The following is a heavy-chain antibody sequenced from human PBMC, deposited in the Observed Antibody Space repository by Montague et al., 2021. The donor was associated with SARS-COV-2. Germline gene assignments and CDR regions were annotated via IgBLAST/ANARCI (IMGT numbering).Heavy chain of an antibody. Sequence: SETLSLTCTVSGGSITGYYWSCLRRSPGKGLEWIAYIYDGGAVNYNPSLGSRVTISTDTSKNQLSLKVNSVTAADTAVYYCVRDHPYGGPRGAYDFRGQGTVVTVSS. D-gene: IGHD4-23*01. J-gene: IGHJ3*01. V-gene: IGHV4-59*01. CDR2: IYDGGAV. CDR3: VRDHPYGGPRGAYDF. CDR1: GGSITGYY.